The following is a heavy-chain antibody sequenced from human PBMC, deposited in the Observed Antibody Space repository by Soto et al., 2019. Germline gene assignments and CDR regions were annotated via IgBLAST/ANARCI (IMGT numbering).Heavy chain of an antibody. Sequence: EVQLVESGGGLVQPGGSLRLSCEVSGFKFSDHYMDWVRQAPGKGLEWVGRSRPKARSYTTEYAAAVQGRFTISREESENSLNLEMNCLKTEDTAVYFCVRGYNSFDIWGRGTMVTVSS. V-gene: IGHV3-72*01. J-gene: IGHJ3*02. CDR1: GFKFSDHY. D-gene: IGHD1-20*01. CDR3: VRGYNSFDI. CDR2: SRPKARSYTT.